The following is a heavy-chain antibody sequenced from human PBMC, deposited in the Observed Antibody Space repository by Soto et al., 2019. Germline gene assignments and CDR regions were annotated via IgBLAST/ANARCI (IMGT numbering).Heavy chain of an antibody. Sequence: GGSLRLSCAASGFTFSSYAMHWVRQAPGKGLEWVAVISYDGSNKYYADSVKGRFTISRDNSKNTLYLQMNSLRAEDTAVYYCAREGPLIAAAGTFDYWGQGTLVTVSS. CDR3: AREGPLIAAAGTFDY. CDR2: ISYDGSNK. V-gene: IGHV3-30-3*01. D-gene: IGHD6-13*01. CDR1: GFTFSSYA. J-gene: IGHJ4*02.